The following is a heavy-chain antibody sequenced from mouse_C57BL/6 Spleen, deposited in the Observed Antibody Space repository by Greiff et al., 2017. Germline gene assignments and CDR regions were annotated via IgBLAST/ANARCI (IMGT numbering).Heavy chain of an antibody. J-gene: IGHJ4*01. Sequence: EVKLQESGEGLVKPGGSLKLSCAASGFTFSSYAMSWVRQTPEKRLEWVAYISSGGDYIYYADTVKGRFTISRDNARNTLYLQMSSLKSEDTAMYYCTREGDYYGSSYAMDYWGQGTSVTVSS. CDR3: TREGDYYGSSYAMDY. CDR2: ISSGGDYI. CDR1: GFTFSSYA. D-gene: IGHD1-1*01. V-gene: IGHV5-9-1*02.